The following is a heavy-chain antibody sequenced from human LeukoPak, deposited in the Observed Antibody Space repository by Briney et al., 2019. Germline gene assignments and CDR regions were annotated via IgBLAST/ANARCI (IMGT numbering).Heavy chain of an antibody. Sequence: GESLKISCKGSGYSFTTYWIGWVRPMPGKGLEWMGIIYPGDSDTRYSPSFQGQVTISADKSISTAYLQWSSLKASDTAMYYCARTRYCSGGSCYSGHVRAFDIWGQGTMVTVSS. CDR3: ARTRYCSGGSCYSGHVRAFDI. CDR1: GYSFTTYW. CDR2: IYPGDSDT. V-gene: IGHV5-51*01. J-gene: IGHJ3*02. D-gene: IGHD2-15*01.